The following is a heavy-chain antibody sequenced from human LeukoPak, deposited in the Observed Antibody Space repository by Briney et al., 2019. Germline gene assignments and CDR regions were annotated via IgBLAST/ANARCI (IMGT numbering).Heavy chain of an antibody. V-gene: IGHV4-30-4*07. CDR1: GGSISRGGYS. CDR2: IYYSGST. CDR3: ARGLPLDAFDI. J-gene: IGHJ3*02. Sequence: SETLSLTCAVSGGSISRGGYSWSWIRQPPGKGLEWIGYIYYSGSTYYNPALKSRVTISVDTSKNQFSLKVNFVTAADTAVHYCARGLPLDAFDIWGQGTMVTVSS.